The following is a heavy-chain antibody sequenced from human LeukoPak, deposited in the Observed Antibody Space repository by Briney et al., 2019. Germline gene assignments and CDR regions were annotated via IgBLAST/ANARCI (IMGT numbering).Heavy chain of an antibody. Sequence: PSETLSLTCTVSGGSISRYYWSWIRQPPGKGLEWIGYISYNVNTNYNPSLKSRVTISVDTSKNQFSLKLSSVTAADTAVYYCARGYCSGGSCYSDYWGQGTLVTVSS. CDR3: ARGYCSGGSCYSDY. J-gene: IGHJ4*02. V-gene: IGHV4-59*01. CDR1: GGSISRYY. D-gene: IGHD2-15*01. CDR2: ISYNVNT.